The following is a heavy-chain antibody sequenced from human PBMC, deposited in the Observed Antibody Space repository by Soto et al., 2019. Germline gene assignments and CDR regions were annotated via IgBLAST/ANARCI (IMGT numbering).Heavy chain of an antibody. Sequence: SETLSLTCTVSGGSISSSIYYWGWIRQPPGKGLEWIGSIYYSGSTYYNPSLKSRVTISVDTSKNQFSLKLSSVTAADTAVYYCASQSSWFDPWGQGTLVTVSS. CDR2: IYYSGST. CDR3: ASQSSWFDP. J-gene: IGHJ5*02. CDR1: GGSISSSIYY. V-gene: IGHV4-39*01.